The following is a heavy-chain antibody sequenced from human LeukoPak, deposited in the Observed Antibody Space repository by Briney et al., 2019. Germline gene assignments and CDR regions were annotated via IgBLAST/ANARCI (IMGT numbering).Heavy chain of an antibody. V-gene: IGHV3-23*01. D-gene: IGHD3-22*01. CDR2: ISGGGGST. CDR1: GFTFSSYA. J-gene: IGHJ4*02. Sequence: GGSLRLSCAASGFTFSSYAMSWVRQAPGKGLEWVSAISGGGGSTYYADSVKGRFTISRDNSKDTLYLQMNSLRAEDTAVYYCAKDLITYDSSGFFDYWGQGTLVTVSS. CDR3: AKDLITYDSSGFFDY.